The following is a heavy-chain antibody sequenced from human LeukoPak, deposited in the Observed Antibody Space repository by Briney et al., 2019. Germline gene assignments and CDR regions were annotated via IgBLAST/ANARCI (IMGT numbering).Heavy chain of an antibody. CDR3: ARLADYYMDV. Sequence: SETLSLTCTVSGDSISSGDYYWSWIRQPAGKGLEWIGRISSSGSTNYNPSLKSRVTISVDTSKNQFSLKLSSVTAADTAVYYCARLADYYMDVWGKGTTVTISS. CDR1: GDSISSGDYY. J-gene: IGHJ6*03. CDR2: ISSSGST. V-gene: IGHV4-61*02.